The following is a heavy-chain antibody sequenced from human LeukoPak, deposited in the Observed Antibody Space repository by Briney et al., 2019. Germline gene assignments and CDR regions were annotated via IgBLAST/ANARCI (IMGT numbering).Heavy chain of an antibody. Sequence: SVKVSCKASGGTFSSYAISWVRQAPGQGLEWMGGIIPIFGTANYAQKFQGRVTITTDESTSTAYMELSSLRSEDTAVYYCARWYDFWSGYSLRAFDIWGQGTMVTASS. CDR1: GGTFSSYA. V-gene: IGHV1-69*05. CDR3: ARWYDFWSGYSLRAFDI. CDR2: IIPIFGTA. D-gene: IGHD3-3*01. J-gene: IGHJ3*02.